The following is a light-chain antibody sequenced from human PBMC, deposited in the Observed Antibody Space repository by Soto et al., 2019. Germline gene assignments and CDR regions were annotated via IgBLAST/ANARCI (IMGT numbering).Light chain of an antibody. CDR2: AAS. J-gene: IGKJ3*01. CDR3: QNYNWPPFT. V-gene: IGKV1-27*01. Sequence: DIQMTKSPSSMYASVGDRVTISCRAIQGISNSLAWYQQKPGKAPRRLIYAASSLLSGVSFRFTGSGSGRDLTLSISSLRPEDVAAYSCQNYNWPPFTFGPGTTVDLK. CDR1: QGISNS.